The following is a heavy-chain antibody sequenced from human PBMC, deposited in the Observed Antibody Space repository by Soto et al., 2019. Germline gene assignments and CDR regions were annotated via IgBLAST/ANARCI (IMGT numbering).Heavy chain of an antibody. CDR1: GYNFTNVW. Sequence: GESLKSSCNASGYNFTNVWITWVRQMPGKGLEWMGRIDPTDSYTDYRPPFEGHVIMSVDKSSSTAYLQWSSLKASASAMYYCARHTTQNYYDSDGYFYWGQGP. J-gene: IGHJ4*02. CDR3: ARHTTQNYYDSDGYFY. CDR2: IDPTDSYT. V-gene: IGHV5-10-1*01. D-gene: IGHD3-22*01.